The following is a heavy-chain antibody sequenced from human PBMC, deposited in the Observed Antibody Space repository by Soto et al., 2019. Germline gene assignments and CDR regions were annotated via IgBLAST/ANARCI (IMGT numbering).Heavy chain of an antibody. V-gene: IGHV1-46*01. D-gene: IGHD1-26*01. CDR3: AREPLPSGSYSIFDY. CDR2: INPSGGST. J-gene: IGHJ4*02. CDR1: GYTFTSYY. Sequence: ASVKVSCKASGYTFTSYYMHWVRQAPGQGLEWMGIINPSGGSTSYAQKFQGRVTMTRDTSTSTVYMELSSLRSEDTAAYYCAREPLPSGSYSIFDYWGQGTLVTVSS.